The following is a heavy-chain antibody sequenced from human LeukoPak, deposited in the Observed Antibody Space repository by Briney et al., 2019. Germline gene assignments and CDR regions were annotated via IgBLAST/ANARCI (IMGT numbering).Heavy chain of an antibody. Sequence: GASVKVSCKASGYTFTSYGISWVRQAPGQGLEWMGWINPNSGGTNYAQKFQGRVTMTRDTSISTAYMELSRLRSDDTAVYYCARDFFGHGDYVSVYWGQGTLVTVSS. V-gene: IGHV1-2*02. CDR3: ARDFFGHGDYVSVY. CDR1: GYTFTSYG. CDR2: INPNSGGT. J-gene: IGHJ4*02. D-gene: IGHD4-17*01.